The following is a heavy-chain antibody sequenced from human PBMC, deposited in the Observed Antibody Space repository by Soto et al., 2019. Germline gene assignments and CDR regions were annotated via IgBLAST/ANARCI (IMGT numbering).Heavy chain of an antibody. CDR3: AKALGELSPESYDY. D-gene: IGHD3-16*02. Sequence: QVQLVESGGGVVQPGRSLRLSCATSGFSFSYYGMHWVHQAPGKGLEWVAMISYDGSDQFYADSVRGRFTISRDNSKNTLNLQMNSLRGDDTAVYYCAKALGELSPESYDYWGQGTLITVSS. V-gene: IGHV3-30*18. J-gene: IGHJ4*02. CDR2: ISYDGSDQ. CDR1: GFSFSYYG.